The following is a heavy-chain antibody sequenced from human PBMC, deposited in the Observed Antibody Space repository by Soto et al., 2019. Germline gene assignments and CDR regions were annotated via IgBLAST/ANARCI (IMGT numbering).Heavy chain of an antibody. CDR3: AKGGRGLLYYHMDV. J-gene: IGHJ6*03. Sequence: EVQLLESGGGLVQPGGSLRLSCAASGFTFYTYAMAWVRQAPGKGLEWVSAVSGSADSTPYADSVKGRFTISRDNSKDALYLQMNNLRAEDTAVYSCAKGGRGLLYYHMDVWGKGTTVTVSS. CDR2: VSGSADST. V-gene: IGHV3-23*01. CDR1: GFTFYTYA.